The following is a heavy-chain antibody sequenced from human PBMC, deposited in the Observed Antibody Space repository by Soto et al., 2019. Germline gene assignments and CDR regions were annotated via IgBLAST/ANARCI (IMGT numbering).Heavy chain of an antibody. Sequence: QVQLQESGPGLVKPSQTLSLTCTVSGGSISSGGYYWSWIRQHPGKGLEWIGYIYYSGSTYYNPSLKRRVTISVDTSKNQFSLKLSSVTAADTAVYYCARAEFMVATFVVGWGQGTLVTVSS. CDR2: IYYSGST. V-gene: IGHV4-31*03. D-gene: IGHD5-12*01. J-gene: IGHJ4*02. CDR3: ARAEFMVATFVVG. CDR1: GGSISSGGYY.